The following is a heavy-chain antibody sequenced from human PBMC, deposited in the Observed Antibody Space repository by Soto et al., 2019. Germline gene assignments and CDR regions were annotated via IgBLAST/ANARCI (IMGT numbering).Heavy chain of an antibody. CDR3: ARDMVVAATPYYYGMDV. J-gene: IGHJ6*02. V-gene: IGHV1-8*01. CDR1: GYTFTSYD. CDR2: MNPNSGNT. D-gene: IGHD2-15*01. Sequence: QVQLVQSGAEVKKPGASVKVSCKASGYTFTSYDINWVRQATGQGLEWMGWMNPNSGNTGYAQKFQGRVTMTRNTAVSIAYRGLGSVRSEDTAVYYCARDMVVAATPYYYGMDVWGQGTTVTVSS.